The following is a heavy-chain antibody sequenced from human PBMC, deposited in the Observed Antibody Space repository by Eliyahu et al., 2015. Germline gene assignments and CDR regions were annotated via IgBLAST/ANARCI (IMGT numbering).Heavy chain of an antibody. J-gene: IGHJ6*02. CDR1: GYTFTSYX. Sequence: QVQLVQSGAEVKKPGASVKVSCKASGYTFTSYXMHWVRQAPGQGLEWMGIINPSGGSTSYAQKFQGRVTMTRDTPTSTVYMELSSLRSEDTAVYYCARDWAEDYGGNIAWYYYYGMDVWGQGTTVTVSS. D-gene: IGHD4-23*01. CDR2: INPSGGST. V-gene: IGHV1-46*01. CDR3: ARDWAEDYGGNIAWYYYYGMDV.